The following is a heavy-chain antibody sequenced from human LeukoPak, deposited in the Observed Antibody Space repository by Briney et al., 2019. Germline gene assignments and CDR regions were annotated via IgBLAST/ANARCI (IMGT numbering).Heavy chain of an antibody. CDR1: GYTFTGYY. CDR3: APIAGGGGPIDY. Sequence: ASVKVSCKASGYTFTGYYMHWVRQAPGQGLEWMGWINPNSGGTNYAQKCQGRVTMTRDTSISTAYMELSRLRSDDTAVYYCAPIAGGGGPIDYWGQGTLVTVSS. CDR2: INPNSGGT. J-gene: IGHJ4*02. D-gene: IGHD6-13*01. V-gene: IGHV1-2*02.